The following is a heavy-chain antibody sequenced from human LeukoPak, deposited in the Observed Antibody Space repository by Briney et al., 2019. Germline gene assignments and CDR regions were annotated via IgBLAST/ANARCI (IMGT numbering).Heavy chain of an antibody. J-gene: IGHJ6*01. CDR1: GGTFTNYA. V-gene: IGHV1-69*01. CDR3: AEDSSMVTTRAPYYYYYLDV. Sequence: SGKVSYKASGGTFTNYAISWLRQAPGQGLEWMGGIIPLLGTPNYAQKFQGRVTITADDSTSTAYMDLTSLRSEDTAVYYCAEDSSMVTTRAPYYYYYLDVWGQGTTVTVSS. D-gene: IGHD4-17*01. CDR2: IIPLLGTP.